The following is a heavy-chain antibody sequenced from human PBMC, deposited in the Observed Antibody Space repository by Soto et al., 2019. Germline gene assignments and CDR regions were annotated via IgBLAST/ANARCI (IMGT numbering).Heavy chain of an antibody. CDR2: TSPDGGTE. Sequence: QVQLVESGGGVVRPGRSLRLSCAASGFTFSNHAMHWVRQAPGKGLEWVAVTSPDGGTEGQADSVKGRFAISRDNSNNTLFLEMNSLTPEDTAVYYCARRFLEWFNNGLDVWGQGTTVTVSS. D-gene: IGHD3-3*01. V-gene: IGHV3-30*09. CDR1: GFTFSNHA. CDR3: ARRFLEWFNNGLDV. J-gene: IGHJ6*02.